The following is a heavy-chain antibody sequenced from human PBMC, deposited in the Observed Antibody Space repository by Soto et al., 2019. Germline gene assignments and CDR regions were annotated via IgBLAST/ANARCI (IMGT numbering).Heavy chain of an antibody. CDR3: AKALGVYYDSSGALNY. Sequence: SPRLSCAASGFIFISYGMHWVRQAPGQGLEWVAIISYDGSDKYYGDSVKGRFTISRDNSKSTLYLQMNSLRAEDTAMYYCAKALGVYYDSSGALNYWGQGTLVTVSS. CDR2: ISYDGSDK. D-gene: IGHD3-22*01. V-gene: IGHV3-30*18. J-gene: IGHJ4*02. CDR1: GFIFISYG.